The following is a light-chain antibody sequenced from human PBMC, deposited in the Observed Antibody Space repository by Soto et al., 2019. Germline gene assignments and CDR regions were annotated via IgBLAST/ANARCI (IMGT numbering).Light chain of an antibody. CDR1: QSLNSSY. V-gene: IGKV3D-20*02. CDR3: KQSNEWHIP. J-gene: IGKJ5*01. CDR2: DAS. Sequence: VLTQSPGTLSFPPGGSANLSCSASQSLNSSYLAWYQQKPGQAHRILIYDASSRATGIKDRFSGSGSGTDFTLTITSMQSEDFAVYYCKQSNEWHIPFGHGTRVEIK.